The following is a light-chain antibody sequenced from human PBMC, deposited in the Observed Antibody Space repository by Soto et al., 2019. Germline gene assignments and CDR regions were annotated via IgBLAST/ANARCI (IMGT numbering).Light chain of an antibody. J-gene: IGLJ1*01. Sequence: LTQPPSVSVAPGQTARISCGGNNIGSKSVCWYQQKPGQAPVLVVYDDSDRPSGIPARFSGSNSGNTATLTITRVEAGDEADYFCQVWNTSSDHPRVFGTGTKVTVL. CDR1: NIGSKS. CDR2: DDS. V-gene: IGLV3-21*02. CDR3: QVWNTSSDHPRV.